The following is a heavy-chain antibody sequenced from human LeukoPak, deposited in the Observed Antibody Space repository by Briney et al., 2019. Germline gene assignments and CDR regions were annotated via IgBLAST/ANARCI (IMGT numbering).Heavy chain of an antibody. CDR2: INHSGST. CDR3: ARGRIQLWTN. CDR1: GGSFSGYY. V-gene: IGHV4-34*01. D-gene: IGHD5-18*01. Sequence: PSEALSLTCAVYGGSFSGYYWSWIRQPPGKGLEWIGEINHSGSTNYNPSLKSRVTISVDTSKNQFSLKLSSVTAADTAVYYCARGRIQLWTNWGQGTLVTVSS. J-gene: IGHJ4*02.